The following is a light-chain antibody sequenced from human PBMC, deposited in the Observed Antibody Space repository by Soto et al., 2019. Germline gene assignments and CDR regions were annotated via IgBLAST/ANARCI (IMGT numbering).Light chain of an antibody. CDR3: QKRNTYPLA. CDR2: AAS. CDR1: QGIRSY. V-gene: IGKV1-9*01. Sequence: DIQLTQSPSFLSASVGDRVTITCRASQGIRSYLAWYQQTPGKAPKLLIYAASTLQSGVPSRFSGSGSGTEFTLSISGMQPEDCATYYFQKRNTYPLAFGQGTKVEIK. J-gene: IGKJ1*01.